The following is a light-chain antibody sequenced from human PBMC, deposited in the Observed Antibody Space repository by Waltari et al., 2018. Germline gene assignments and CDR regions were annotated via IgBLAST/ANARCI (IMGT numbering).Light chain of an antibody. Sequence: IMLTQSPGTLSLSPGERATLSCRASQSISRYLAWYQQKPGQAPRFLIYGASTRATGSPDRFSGSGSGTDFSLTISGLEPEESAVYYCQHHFRLPATFGQGTKVEIK. CDR3: QHHFRLPAT. V-gene: IGKV3-20*01. CDR1: QSISRY. J-gene: IGKJ1*01. CDR2: GAS.